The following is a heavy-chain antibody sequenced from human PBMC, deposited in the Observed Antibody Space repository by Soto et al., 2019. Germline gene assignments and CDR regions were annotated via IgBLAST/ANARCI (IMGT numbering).Heavy chain of an antibody. V-gene: IGHV1-69*02. CDR3: ATRYSGYRHLDY. CDR1: GGTFSSYT. Sequence: QVQLVQSGAEVKKPGSSVKVSCKASGGTFSSYTISWVRQAPGQGLEWMGRIIPILGIANYAQKFQGRVTITADKSTSTAYMELSSLRSEDTAVYYCATRYSGYRHLDYWGQGTLVTVSS. D-gene: IGHD5-12*01. J-gene: IGHJ4*02. CDR2: IIPILGIA.